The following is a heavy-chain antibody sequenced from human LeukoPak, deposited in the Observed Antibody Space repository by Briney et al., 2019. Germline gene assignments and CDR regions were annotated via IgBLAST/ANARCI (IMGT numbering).Heavy chain of an antibody. V-gene: IGHV3-30-3*01. CDR2: ISYDGSNK. Sequence: GGSLRLSCAASGFTFGSYAIHWVRQAPGKGLEWVAVISYDGSNKYYADFVKGRFTVFRDNSKNTLYLQMNSLRGEDTAVYYCARDSRISRKYYYGMDVWGQGITVTVSS. CDR1: GFTFGSYA. J-gene: IGHJ6*02. D-gene: IGHD1-14*01. CDR3: ARDSRISRKYYYGMDV.